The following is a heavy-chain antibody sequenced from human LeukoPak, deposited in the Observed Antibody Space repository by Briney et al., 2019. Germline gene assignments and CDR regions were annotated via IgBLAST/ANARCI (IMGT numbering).Heavy chain of an antibody. J-gene: IGHJ4*02. Sequence: GGSLRLSCVASGFTFSSYAMSWVRQAPGKGLEWVSAISGSGGSTYYADSVKGRFTISRDNSKNTLYLQMNSLRAEDTAVYYCAKGLGWLAKRNYFDYWGQGTLVTVSS. CDR3: AKGLGWLAKRNYFDY. D-gene: IGHD6-19*01. CDR2: ISGSGGST. V-gene: IGHV3-23*01. CDR1: GFTFSSYA.